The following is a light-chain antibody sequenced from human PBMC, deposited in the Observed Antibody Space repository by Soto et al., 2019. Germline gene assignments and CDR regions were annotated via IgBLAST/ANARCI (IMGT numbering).Light chain of an antibody. CDR3: LQLNSYPEFP. CDR2: AAS. Sequence: DIQLTQSPSFLSASVGDRVTITCRASQGISSYLAWYQQKPGKAPKLLIYAASTLQSGVPARFSRSGSRTESLITISSLQPEDLATYYCLQLNSYPEFPFGPGTKVDIK. V-gene: IGKV1-9*01. CDR1: QGISSY. J-gene: IGKJ3*01.